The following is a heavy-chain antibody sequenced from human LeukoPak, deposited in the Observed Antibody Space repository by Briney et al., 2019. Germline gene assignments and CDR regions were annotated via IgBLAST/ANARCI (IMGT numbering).Heavy chain of an antibody. J-gene: IGHJ3*02. CDR2: IYSAGAT. V-gene: IGHV3-53*01. CDR1: GFTVSDNY. D-gene: IGHD1-26*01. Sequence: GGSLRLSCAVSGFTVSDNYMTWVRQAPGKGLEWVSSIYSAGATHYAESVKGRFTIARDNPKNTLYLQMNSLRAEDMAVYYCARIEWERLGRAFDIWGQGTMVTASS. CDR3: ARIEWERLGRAFDI.